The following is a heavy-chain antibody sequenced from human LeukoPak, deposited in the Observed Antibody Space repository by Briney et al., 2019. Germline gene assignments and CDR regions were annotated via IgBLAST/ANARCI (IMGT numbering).Heavy chain of an antibody. Sequence: SETLSLTCAVYGGSFSGYYWGWIRQPPGKGLEWIGSIYHSGSTYYNPSLKSRVTISVDTSKNQFSLKLSSVTAADTAVYYCARTYYYDSSGYYYVDAFDIWGQGTMVTVSS. V-gene: IGHV4-38-2*01. CDR1: GGSFSGYY. J-gene: IGHJ3*02. CDR3: ARTYYYDSSGYYYVDAFDI. CDR2: IYHSGST. D-gene: IGHD3-22*01.